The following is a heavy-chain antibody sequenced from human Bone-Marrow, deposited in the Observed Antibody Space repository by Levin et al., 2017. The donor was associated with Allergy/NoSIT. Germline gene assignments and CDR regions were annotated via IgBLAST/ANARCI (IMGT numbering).Heavy chain of an antibody. J-gene: IGHJ4*02. Sequence: KASGPTLVKPTQTLTLTCTFSGFSLTTSGMGVGWIRQPPGMALEWLALLYWDDAKRYTPSLQSRLTITRDTSKTQVVLTMTNMDPVDTATYYCAHRRGNDGSCLFDYWGQGALVTVSS. D-gene: IGHD2-15*01. CDR1: GFSLTTSGMG. CDR2: LYWDDAK. V-gene: IGHV2-5*02. CDR3: AHRRGNDGSCLFDY.